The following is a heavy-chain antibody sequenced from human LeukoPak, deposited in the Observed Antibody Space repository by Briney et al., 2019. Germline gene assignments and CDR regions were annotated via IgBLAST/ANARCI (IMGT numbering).Heavy chain of an antibody. CDR3: ARDMDDILTGYWGYYMDV. D-gene: IGHD3-9*01. CDR1: GYTFTSYG. J-gene: IGHJ6*03. Sequence: ASVKVSCKASGYTFTSYGISWVRQAPGQGLEWMGWISAYNGNTNYAQKLQGRVTMTTDTSTSTAYMELRSLRSDDTAVYYCARDMDDILTGYWGYYMDVWGKGTTVTVSS. CDR2: ISAYNGNT. V-gene: IGHV1-18*01.